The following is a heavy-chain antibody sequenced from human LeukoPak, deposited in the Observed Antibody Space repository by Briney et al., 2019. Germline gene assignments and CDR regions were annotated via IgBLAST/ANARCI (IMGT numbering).Heavy chain of an antibody. CDR2: IKQDGSEK. J-gene: IGHJ4*02. CDR1: GLTFSSYW. D-gene: IGHD2/OR15-2a*01. CDR3: ARGPTRANSSDY. Sequence: GGSLRLSCAASGLTFSSYWMSWVRQPPGKGLEWVAKIKQDGSEKYYVDSVKGRFTISRDNAKNSLYLQMNSLRVEDTALYYCARGPTRANSSDYWGQGTLVTVSS. V-gene: IGHV3-7*01.